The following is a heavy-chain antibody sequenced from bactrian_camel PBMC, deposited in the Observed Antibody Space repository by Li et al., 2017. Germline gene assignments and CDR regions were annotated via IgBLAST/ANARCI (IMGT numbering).Heavy chain of an antibody. D-gene: IGHD4*01. Sequence: VQLVESGGGSVQAGGSLRLSCVASVNIPSHTCVAWFRQAPGKEREGVAAIDSDGTTDYAEFVKGRFTISQDNAKNTLYLQMNSLKPDDTAMYYCAAGTRIIVGDYCDGITNWGQGTQVTVS. CDR3: AAGTRIIVGDYCDGITN. V-gene: IGHV3S53*01. CDR2: IDSDGTT. J-gene: IGHJ4*01. CDR1: VNIPSHTC.